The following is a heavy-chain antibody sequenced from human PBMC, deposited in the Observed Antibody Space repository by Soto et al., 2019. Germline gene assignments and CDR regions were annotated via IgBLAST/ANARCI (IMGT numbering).Heavy chain of an antibody. J-gene: IGHJ6*02. D-gene: IGHD2-15*01. CDR2: ISSSSTYT. CDR3: ARPRYCSGGNCCLYGMDV. CDR1: GFTFSDYY. V-gene: IGHV3-11*05. Sequence: QVQLVESGGVLVNPGGSLRLSCAASGFTFSDYYMSWIRQAPGKGLEWVSYISSSSTYTNYADSVKGRFTISRDNAKNSLYLQMNSLRAEDTAVYYCARPRYCSGGNCCLYGMDVWGQGTTVTVSS.